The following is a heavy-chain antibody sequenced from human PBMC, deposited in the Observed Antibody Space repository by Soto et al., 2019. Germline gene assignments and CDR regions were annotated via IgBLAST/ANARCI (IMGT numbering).Heavy chain of an antibody. V-gene: IGHV3-30-3*01. CDR1: GFTFSSYA. J-gene: IGHJ4*02. Sequence: QVQLVESGGGVVQPGRSLRLSCAASGFTFSSYAMHWVRQAPGKGLEWVAVISYDGNNKYYADSVKGRFTISRDNSKNTLYLQMNRLRAEDTAVYYCARDAQGVVNNYFDYWGQGTLVTVSS. D-gene: IGHD3-3*01. CDR3: ARDAQGVVNNYFDY. CDR2: ISYDGNNK.